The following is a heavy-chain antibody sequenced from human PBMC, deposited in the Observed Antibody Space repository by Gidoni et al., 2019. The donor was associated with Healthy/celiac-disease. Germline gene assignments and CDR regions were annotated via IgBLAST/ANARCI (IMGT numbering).Heavy chain of an antibody. CDR1: GFTFSSYE. CDR2: ISSSGSTI. Sequence: EVQLVESGGGLVQPGGSRRLSCAAAGFTFSSYEMNWVRQAPGKGLEWVSYISSSGSTIYYADSVKGRFTISRDNAKNSLYLQMNSLRAEDTAVYYCAREGIAAAGPYYYGMDVWGQGTTVTVSS. V-gene: IGHV3-48*03. D-gene: IGHD6-13*01. CDR3: AREGIAAAGPYYYGMDV. J-gene: IGHJ6*02.